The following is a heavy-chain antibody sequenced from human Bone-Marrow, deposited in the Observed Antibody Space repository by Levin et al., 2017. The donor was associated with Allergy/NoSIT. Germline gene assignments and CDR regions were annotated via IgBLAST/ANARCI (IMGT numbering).Heavy chain of an antibody. J-gene: IGHJ6*02. V-gene: IGHV3-48*03. CDR1: GFTFSNFE. CDR3: ARISGITYFYYGMDV. D-gene: IGHD1-7*01. CDR2: ISSSGTSI. Sequence: SCAASGFTFSNFEMNWVRQAAGKGLEWVSYISSSGTSIYYADSVKGRFTVSSDNAKNSLYLHMNSLRAEDTAVYYCARISGITYFYYGMDVWGQGTTVTVSS.